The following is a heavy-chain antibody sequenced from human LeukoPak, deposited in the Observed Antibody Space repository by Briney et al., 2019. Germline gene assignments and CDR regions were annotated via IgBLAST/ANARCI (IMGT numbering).Heavy chain of an antibody. D-gene: IGHD3-10*01. J-gene: IGHJ4*02. CDR2: IYPGDSDT. CDR3: ASYRMVRGVITASHY. V-gene: IGHV5-51*01. Sequence: GESLKISCKGSGYSFTSYWIGGVRQMPGKGLEWMGIIYPGDSDTRYSPSFQGQVTISADKSISTAYLQWSSLKASDTAMYYCASYRMVRGVITASHYWGQGTLVTVSS. CDR1: GYSFTSYW.